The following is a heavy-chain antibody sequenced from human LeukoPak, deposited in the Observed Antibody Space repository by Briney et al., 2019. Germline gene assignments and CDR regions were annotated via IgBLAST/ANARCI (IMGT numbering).Heavy chain of an antibody. Sequence: SETLPLTCTVSGGSISSYYWSCIRQPPGKGLEWIGYIYYSGSIYYNPSLKSRVTISVDTSKNQFSLKLSSVTAADTAVYYCAARALDAFDIWGQGTMVTVSS. CDR1: GGSISSYY. CDR2: IYYSGSI. V-gene: IGHV4-59*08. CDR3: AARALDAFDI. J-gene: IGHJ3*02.